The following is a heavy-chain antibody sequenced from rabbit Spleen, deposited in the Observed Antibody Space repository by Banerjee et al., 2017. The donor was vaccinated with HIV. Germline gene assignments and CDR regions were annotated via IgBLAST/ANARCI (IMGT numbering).Heavy chain of an antibody. CDR2: IYADSSGST. J-gene: IGHJ4*01. Sequence: QSLEESGGDLVKPEGSLTLTCTASGFSFSSSYYMCWVRQAPGKGLECIACIYADSSGSTYYASWAKGRFTISKTSSTTVALQMTSLTAADTATYFCARDLTGAIGWNFDLWGPGTLVTVS. V-gene: IGHV1S40*01. D-gene: IGHD7-1*01. CDR3: ARDLTGAIGWNFDL. CDR1: GFSFSSSYY.